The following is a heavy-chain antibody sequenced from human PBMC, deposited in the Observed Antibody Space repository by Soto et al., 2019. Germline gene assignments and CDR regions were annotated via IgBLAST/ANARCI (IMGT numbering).Heavy chain of an antibody. CDR1: GYTFTSYD. CDR3: ARGLRFLEWLPYYYYMDV. J-gene: IGHJ6*03. Sequence: ASVKVSCKASGYTFTSYDINWVRQATGQGLEWMGWMNPNSGNTGYAQKFQGRVTMTRNTSISTAYMELSSLRSEDTAVYYCARGLRFLEWLPYYYYMDVWGKGTTVTVSS. D-gene: IGHD3-3*01. CDR2: MNPNSGNT. V-gene: IGHV1-8*01.